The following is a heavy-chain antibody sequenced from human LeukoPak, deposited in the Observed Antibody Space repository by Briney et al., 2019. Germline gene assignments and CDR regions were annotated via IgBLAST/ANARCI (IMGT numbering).Heavy chain of an antibody. D-gene: IGHD3-22*01. CDR3: ARSRGYYYDSSAPRIYGMDV. Sequence: SETLSLTCAVYGGSFSGYYWSWSRQPPGKGLEWIGEINHSGSTNYNPSLKSRVTISVDTSKNQFSLKLSSVTAADTAVYYCARSRGYYYDSSAPRIYGMDVWGQGTTVTVSS. V-gene: IGHV4-34*01. J-gene: IGHJ6*02. CDR2: INHSGST. CDR1: GGSFSGYY.